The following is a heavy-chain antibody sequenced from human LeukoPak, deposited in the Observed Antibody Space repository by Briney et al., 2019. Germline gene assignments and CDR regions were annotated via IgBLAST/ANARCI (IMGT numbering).Heavy chain of an antibody. V-gene: IGHV1-18*01. CDR1: GYTFTSYG. CDR2: ISAYNGNT. J-gene: IGHJ5*02. CDR3: ARAFSTTSYNWFDP. Sequence: GASVKVSSKASGYTFTSYGISWVRQAPGQGLEWMGWISAYNGNTNYAQKLQGRVTMTTDTSTSTAYMELRSLRSDDTAVYYCARAFSTTSYNWFDPWGQGTLVTVSS. D-gene: IGHD2-2*01.